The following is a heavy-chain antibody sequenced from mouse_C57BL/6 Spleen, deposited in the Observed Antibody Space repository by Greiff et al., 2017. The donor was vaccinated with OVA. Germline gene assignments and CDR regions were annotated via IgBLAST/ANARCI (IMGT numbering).Heavy chain of an antibody. V-gene: IGHV1-82*01. D-gene: IGHD2-5*01. CDR1: GYAFSSSW. J-gene: IGHJ2*01. CDR2: IYPGDGDT. Sequence: QVQLQQSGPEPVKPGASVKISCKASGYAFSSSWMNWVKQRPGKGLEWIGRIYPGDGDTNYNGKFKGKATLTADKSSSTAYMQLSSLTSEDSAVYFCARTGYSKAYYFDYWGQGTTLTVSS. CDR3: ARTGYSKAYYFDY.